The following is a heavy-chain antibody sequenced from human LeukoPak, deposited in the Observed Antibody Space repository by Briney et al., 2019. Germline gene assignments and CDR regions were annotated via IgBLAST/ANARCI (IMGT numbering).Heavy chain of an antibody. D-gene: IGHD3-9*01. J-gene: IGHJ5*02. CDR3: ARGKRCFDSA. CDR1: GGSISSSSYY. V-gene: IGHV4-39*07. Sequence: SETLSLTCTVSGGSISSSSYYWGWIRQPPGKGLEWIGSIYYSGSTNYNPSLKSRVTISVDTSKNQFSLKLSSVTAADTAVYYCARGKRCFDSAWGQGTLVTVSS. CDR2: IYYSGST.